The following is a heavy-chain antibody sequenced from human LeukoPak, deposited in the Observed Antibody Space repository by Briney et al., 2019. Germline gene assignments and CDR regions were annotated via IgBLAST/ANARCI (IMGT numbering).Heavy chain of an antibody. Sequence: GGSPRLSCTTSGFTFRSYWMSWLRQAPGKGLEWVANIKQDGSQKYYVGSVKGRFTISRDNAKNSVSLEMNSLSAEDTAVYYCARDSRHYYMDVWGKGTTVTVSS. J-gene: IGHJ6*03. CDR1: GFTFRSYW. V-gene: IGHV3-7*01. CDR2: IKQDGSQK. CDR3: ARDSRHYYMDV.